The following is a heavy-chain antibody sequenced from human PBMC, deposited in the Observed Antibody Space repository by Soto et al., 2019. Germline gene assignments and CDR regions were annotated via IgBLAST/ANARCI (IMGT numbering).Heavy chain of an antibody. D-gene: IGHD4-4*01. V-gene: IGHV3-9*01. CDR3: ASDIGRSTITTFFHC. J-gene: IGHJ4*02. CDR2: ISWNSGRI. Sequence: EVQLVESGGGLVQPGRSLRLSCVASGFTVDDYAMHWVLQAPGKGLVWVSGISWNSGRIDYADSVKGRFTISRDNAKNSLSLQMASMRAEDTALYYWASDIGRSTITTFFHCWGQGTLVTVAS. CDR1: GFTVDDYA.